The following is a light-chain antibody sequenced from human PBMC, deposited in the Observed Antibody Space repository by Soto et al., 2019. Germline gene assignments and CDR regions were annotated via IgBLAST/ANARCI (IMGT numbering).Light chain of an antibody. CDR2: DAS. Sequence: DIQMTKSPYSLSASVGDRVTITCRASQSISSWLAWYQQKPGKAPKLLIYDASTLESGVPLRFSGSGSGTNFILTISSLQPDDFATYYCQHYGGLWTFGLGTKVDNK. J-gene: IGKJ1*01. CDR1: QSISSW. V-gene: IGKV1-5*01. CDR3: QHYGGLWT.